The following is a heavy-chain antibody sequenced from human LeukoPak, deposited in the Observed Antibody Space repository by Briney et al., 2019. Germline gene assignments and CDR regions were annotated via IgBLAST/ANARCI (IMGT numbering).Heavy chain of an antibody. J-gene: IGHJ5*02. V-gene: IGHV3-74*01. Sequence: GGSLRLSCAASGFTFSNFWMHWVRQAPGKGLVWVSRINSDGGSPSYADSVKGRFTISRNNAENTLYLQMNSLRSEDTAVYYCARARSNWFDPWGQGTLVTVSS. CDR3: ARARSNWFDP. CDR2: INSDGGSP. CDR1: GFTFSNFW.